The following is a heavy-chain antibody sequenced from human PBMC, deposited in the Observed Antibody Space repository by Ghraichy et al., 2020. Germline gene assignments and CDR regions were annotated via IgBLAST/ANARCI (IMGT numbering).Heavy chain of an antibody. V-gene: IGHV4-34*01. D-gene: IGHD1-26*01. CDR2: INHSGST. J-gene: IGHJ4*02. CDR3: ARARGRIVGAKIRYYFDY. CDR1: GGSFSGYY. Sequence: SETLSLTCAVYGGSFSGYYWSWIRQPPGKGLEWIGEINHSGSTNYNPSLKSRVTISVDTSKNQFSLKLSSVTAADTAVYYCARARGRIVGAKIRYYFDYRGQGTLVTVSS.